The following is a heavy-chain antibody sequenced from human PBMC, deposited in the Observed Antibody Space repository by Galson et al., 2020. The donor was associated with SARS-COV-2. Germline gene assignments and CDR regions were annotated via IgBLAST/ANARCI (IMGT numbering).Heavy chain of an antibody. CDR2: IYPGDSDT. Sequence: GESLKISCAGSGYDFSGQWIAWVRRMPGKGLEWMGVIYPGDSDTKYSPSFQGQVTISADKSIRTAYLQWSSLKASDTAIYYCARALLYNGNYYWYFDLWGRGTLVTVSS. D-gene: IGHD1-26*01. CDR1: GYDFSGQW. V-gene: IGHV5-51*01. J-gene: IGHJ2*01. CDR3: ARALLYNGNYYWYFDL.